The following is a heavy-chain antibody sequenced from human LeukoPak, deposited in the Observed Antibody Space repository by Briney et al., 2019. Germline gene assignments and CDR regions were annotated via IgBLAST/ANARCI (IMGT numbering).Heavy chain of an antibody. D-gene: IGHD3-10*01. CDR2: ISYDGRDK. CDR1: GFTFSSYA. J-gene: IGHJ6*04. Sequence: GGSLRLSCAASGFTFSSYAMNWVRQAPGKGLEWVAVISYDGRDKYYADSVKGRFTVSRDNYRNTMFLKINSLRDEATAVYYCAKDQFRPMVRGVITYYYHGMDVWGKGTTVTVSS. V-gene: IGHV3-30*18. CDR3: AKDQFRPMVRGVITYYYHGMDV.